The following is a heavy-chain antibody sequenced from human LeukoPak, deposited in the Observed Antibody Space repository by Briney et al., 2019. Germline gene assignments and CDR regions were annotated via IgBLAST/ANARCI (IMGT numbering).Heavy chain of an antibody. D-gene: IGHD5-12*01. CDR1: GGSFSGYY. CDR3: ARGMATRKRQYYYYYMDV. V-gene: IGHV4-34*01. J-gene: IGHJ6*03. Sequence: SETLSLTCAVYGGSFSGYYWSWIRQPPGKGLEWIGEINHSGSTNYNPSLKSRVTILVDTSKNQFSLKLSSVTAADTAVYYCARGMATRKRQYYYYYMDVWGKGTRSPSP. CDR2: INHSGST.